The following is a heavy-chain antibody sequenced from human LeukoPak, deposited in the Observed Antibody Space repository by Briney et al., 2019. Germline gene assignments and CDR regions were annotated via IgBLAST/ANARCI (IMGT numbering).Heavy chain of an antibody. CDR1: GFNLSGSA. V-gene: IGHV3-73*01. Sequence: GGSLRLSCAASGFNLSGSAMHWVRQASGKGLEWVGRIRSKPNNYATTYAASVTGRFTISRDDSKNTAYLQMNSLKTEDTAFYYRTRFDEGLLELHPFDYWGQGTLVTVSS. CDR3: TRFDEGLLELHPFDY. D-gene: IGHD1-26*01. CDR2: IRSKPNNYAT. J-gene: IGHJ4*02.